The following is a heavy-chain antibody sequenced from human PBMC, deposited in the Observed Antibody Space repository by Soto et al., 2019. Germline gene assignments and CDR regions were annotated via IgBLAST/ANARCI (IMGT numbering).Heavy chain of an antibody. Sequence: QVQLVQSGAEVKKPGSSVKVSCKASGGTFSSYAISWVRQAPGQGLEWMGGIIPIFGTAHYAQKFQGRVTITADESTSTAYMELSSLRSEDTAVYYCALGLMYPPYGSGSYYSYWGQGTLVTVSS. V-gene: IGHV1-69*01. J-gene: IGHJ4*02. CDR2: IIPIFGTA. CDR3: ALGLMYPPYGSGSYYSY. CDR1: GGTFSSYA. D-gene: IGHD3-10*01.